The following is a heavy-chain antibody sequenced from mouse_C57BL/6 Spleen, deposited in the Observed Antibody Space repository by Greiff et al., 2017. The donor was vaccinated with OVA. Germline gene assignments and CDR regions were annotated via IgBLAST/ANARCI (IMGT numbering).Heavy chain of an antibody. Sequence: QVQLKQSGAELVRPGASVKLSCKASGYTFTDYYINWVKQRPGQGLEWIARIYPGSGNTYYNEKFKGKATLTAEKSSSTAYMQLSSLTSEDSAVYFCAKDEYDVWYFDVWGTGTTVTVSS. CDR1: GYTFTDYY. J-gene: IGHJ1*03. CDR3: AKDEYDVWYFDV. CDR2: IYPGSGNT. V-gene: IGHV1-76*01. D-gene: IGHD2-14*01.